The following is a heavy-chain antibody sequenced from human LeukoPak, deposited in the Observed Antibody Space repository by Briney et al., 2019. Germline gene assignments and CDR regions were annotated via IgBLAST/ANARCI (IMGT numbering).Heavy chain of an antibody. V-gene: IGHV3-23*01. J-gene: IGHJ4*02. CDR1: GFTFSTYA. CDR2: ISGSAFST. D-gene: IGHD6-13*01. CDR3: AKVTGYSSSWYGYFDY. Sequence: GGSLRLSCAASGFTFSTYAMNWVRQAPGKGLEWVSAISGSAFSTYYADSVKGRFTISRDNSKNTVYLQMNSLRADDTAVYYCAKVTGYSSSWYGYFDYWGQGTLVTVSS.